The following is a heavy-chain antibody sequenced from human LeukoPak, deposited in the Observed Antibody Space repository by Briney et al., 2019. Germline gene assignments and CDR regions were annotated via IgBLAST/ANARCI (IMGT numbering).Heavy chain of an antibody. CDR2: IYYSGYT. D-gene: IGHD1-26*01. CDR3: ARQNGGSWNYYYYMDV. CDR1: GGSISSYY. J-gene: IGHJ6*03. Sequence: PSETLSLTCTVSGGSISSYYWSWIRQPPGKGLEWIGCIYYSGYTNYNPSLKSRVTISVDTSKNQFSLKLSSVTAADTAVYYCARQNGGSWNYYYYMDVWGKGTTATVSS. V-gene: IGHV4-59*08.